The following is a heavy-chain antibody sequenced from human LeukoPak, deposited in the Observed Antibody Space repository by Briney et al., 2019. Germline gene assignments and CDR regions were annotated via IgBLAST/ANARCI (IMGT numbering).Heavy chain of an antibody. Sequence: GGSLRLSCSASGFTFTTYGMNWVRQAPGKGLEWVSGIGGSGTRTYYADSVEGRFTISRDNSKNTLYLQMNSLRDEDTAVYYCAKDSHWILFDDWGQGTLVTVSS. V-gene: IGHV3-23*01. J-gene: IGHJ4*02. CDR2: IGGSGTRT. CDR3: AKDSHWILFDD. D-gene: IGHD2-2*03. CDR1: GFTFTTYG.